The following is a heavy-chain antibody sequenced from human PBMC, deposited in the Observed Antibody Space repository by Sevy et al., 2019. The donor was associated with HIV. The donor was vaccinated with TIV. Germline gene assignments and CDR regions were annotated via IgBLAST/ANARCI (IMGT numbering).Heavy chain of an antibody. CDR3: ARDKSVQVIFGVVRYNYGMDV. Sequence: ASVKVSCKASGYTLSSYGISWVRQAPGQGREGMGWINTYNGNTKYAQKLQGRITMTTDTATSTAYMEVRSLRSDDTAVYYCARDKSVQVIFGVVRYNYGMDVWGQGTTVTVSS. J-gene: IGHJ6*02. CDR2: INTYNGNT. CDR1: GYTLSSYG. D-gene: IGHD3-3*01. V-gene: IGHV1-18*01.